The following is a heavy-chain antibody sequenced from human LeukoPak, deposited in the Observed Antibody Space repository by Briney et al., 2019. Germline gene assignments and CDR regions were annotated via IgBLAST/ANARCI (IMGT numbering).Heavy chain of an antibody. CDR1: GCSISSYY. J-gene: IGHJ4*02. CDR3: ARDIPGTTGVDY. V-gene: IGHV4-4*07. Sequence: SETLSLTCTVSGCSISSYYWSWIRQPAGKGLEWIGRIYTSGSTNYNPSLKSRFTMSVGTSKNQFSLKLSSVTAADTAVYYCARDIPGTTGVDYWGQGTLVTVSS. D-gene: IGHD1-1*01. CDR2: IYTSGST.